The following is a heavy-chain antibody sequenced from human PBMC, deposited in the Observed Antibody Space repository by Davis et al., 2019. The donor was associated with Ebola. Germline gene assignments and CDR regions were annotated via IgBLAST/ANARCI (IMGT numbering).Heavy chain of an antibody. CDR1: GFTFSGSA. CDR3: TRQEAAAGTGGMDV. D-gene: IGHD6-13*01. J-gene: IGHJ6*02. Sequence: PGGSLRLSCAASGFTFSGSAMHWVRQAPGKGLERVGRIRSKANSYATAYAASVKGRFTISRDDSKNTAYLQMNSLKTEDTAVYYCTRQEAAAGTGGMDVWGQGTTVTVSS. V-gene: IGHV3-73*01. CDR2: IRSKANSYAT.